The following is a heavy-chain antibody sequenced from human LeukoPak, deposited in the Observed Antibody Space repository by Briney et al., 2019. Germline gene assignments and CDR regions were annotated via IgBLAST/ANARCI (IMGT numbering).Heavy chain of an antibody. J-gene: IGHJ4*02. D-gene: IGHD2-2*01. V-gene: IGHV4-34*01. Sequence: TSETLSLTCAVSGGPFSNYFWTWLRQPPGKGLECIAEINDNGSTNSHSSLRSRVAISLDTSKNQFSLRLTSVTAADTAVYYCARGQYCSTTTCYSARWYFDFWGQGTLVTVSS. CDR1: GGPFSNYF. CDR2: INDNGST. CDR3: ARGQYCSTTTCYSARWYFDF.